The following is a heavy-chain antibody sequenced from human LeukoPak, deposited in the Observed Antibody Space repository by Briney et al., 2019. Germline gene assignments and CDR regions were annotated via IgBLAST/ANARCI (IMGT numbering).Heavy chain of an antibody. CDR1: GGSISSYY. CDR2: IYYSGST. Sequence: SETLSLTCTVSGGSISSYYWSWIRQPPGKGLEWIGYIYYSGSTNYNPSLKSRVTISVDTSKNQFSLKLSSVTAADTAVYYCARVDSSSCYYFDYWGQGTLVTVSS. V-gene: IGHV4-59*01. CDR3: ARVDSSSCYYFDY. J-gene: IGHJ4*02. D-gene: IGHD6-13*01.